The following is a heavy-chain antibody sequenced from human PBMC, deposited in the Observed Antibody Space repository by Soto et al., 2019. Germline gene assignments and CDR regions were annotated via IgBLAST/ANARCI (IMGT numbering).Heavy chain of an antibody. CDR1: GFTFSSYA. V-gene: IGHV3-64*01. CDR2: ISSNGGST. CDR3: ARGLHLGELSLFDAFDI. Sequence: GGSLRLSCAASGFTFSSYAMHWVRQAPGKGLEYVSAISSNGGSTYYANSVKGRFTISRDNSKNTLYLQMGSLRAEDMAVYYCARGLHLGELSLFDAFDIWGQGTMVTVSS. J-gene: IGHJ3*02. D-gene: IGHD3-16*02.